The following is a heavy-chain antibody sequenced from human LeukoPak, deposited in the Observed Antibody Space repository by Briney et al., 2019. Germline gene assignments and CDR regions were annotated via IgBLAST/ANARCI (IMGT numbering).Heavy chain of an antibody. CDR2: IYTSGST. J-gene: IGHJ4*02. Sequence: SETLSLTCTVSGGSISSYYWSWIRQPPEKGLEWIGYIYTSGSTNYNPSLKSRVTISVDTSKNQFSLKLSSVTAADTAVYYCAGHEYSSSSLDYWGQGTLVTVSS. V-gene: IGHV4-4*09. D-gene: IGHD6-6*01. CDR1: GGSISSYY. CDR3: AGHEYSSSSLDY.